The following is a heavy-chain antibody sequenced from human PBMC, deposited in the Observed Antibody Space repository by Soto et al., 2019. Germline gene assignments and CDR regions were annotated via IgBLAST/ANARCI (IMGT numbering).Heavy chain of an antibody. CDR1: VGSFSGYY. J-gene: IGHJ5*02. CDR2: INHSGST. Sequence: SETLSLTCAVYVGSFSGYYWSWIRQPPGKGLEWIGEINHSGSTNYNPSLKSRVTISVDTSKNQFSLKLSSVTAADTAVYYCARGQQWLVVFRFDPWGQGTLVTVSS. CDR3: ARGQQWLVVFRFDP. V-gene: IGHV4-34*01. D-gene: IGHD6-19*01.